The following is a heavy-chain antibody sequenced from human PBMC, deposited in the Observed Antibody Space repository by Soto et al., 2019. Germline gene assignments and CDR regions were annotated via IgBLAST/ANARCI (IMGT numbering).Heavy chain of an antibody. J-gene: IGHJ5*02. CDR3: VRGGYGVTTGDWFDP. Sequence: EVQLVESGGGLVKPGGSLRLSCAASGFTFSSYSMNWVRQAPGKGLEWVSSISSSSSYIYYADSVKGRFTISRDNAKNSLYLQMNSLRAEDTAVYYCVRGGYGVTTGDWFDPWGQGTLVTVSS. CDR1: GFTFSSYS. D-gene: IGHD4-17*01. CDR2: ISSSSSYI. V-gene: IGHV3-21*01.